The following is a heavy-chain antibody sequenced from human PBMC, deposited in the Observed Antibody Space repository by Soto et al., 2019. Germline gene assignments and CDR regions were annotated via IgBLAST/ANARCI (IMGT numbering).Heavy chain of an antibody. D-gene: IGHD4-17*01. CDR3: AKDHYGGNSLWGYFDY. CDR1: GFTFSSYG. V-gene: IGHV3-30*18. CDR2: ISYDGSNK. Sequence: PGGSLRLSCAASGFTFSSYGMHWVRQAPGKGLEWVAVISYDGSNKYYADSVKGRFTISRDNSKNTLYLQMNSLRAEDTAVYYCAKDHYGGNSLWGYFDYWGQGTLVTVSS. J-gene: IGHJ4*02.